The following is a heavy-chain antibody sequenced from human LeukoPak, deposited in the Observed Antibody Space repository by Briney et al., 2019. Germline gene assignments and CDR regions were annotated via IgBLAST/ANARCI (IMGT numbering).Heavy chain of an antibody. V-gene: IGHV3-23*01. CDR1: GFTFSTFA. CDR3: ASARYSSSWYHY. D-gene: IGHD6-13*01. CDR2: ISDSGGST. J-gene: IGHJ4*02. Sequence: GGSLRLSCAASGFTFSTFAMNWVRQAPGKGLEWVSAISDSGGSTYYADSGKGRFTISRDNAKNTLYLQMNSLRAEDTAVYYCASARYSSSWYHYWGQGTLVTVSS.